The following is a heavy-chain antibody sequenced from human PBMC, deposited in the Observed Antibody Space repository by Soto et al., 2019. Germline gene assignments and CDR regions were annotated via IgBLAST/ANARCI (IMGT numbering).Heavy chain of an antibody. V-gene: IGHV1-3*01. Sequence: ASVKVSCKASGYTFTSYAMHWVRQAPGQRLEWMGWINAGNGNTKYSQKFQGRVTITRDTSASTAYMELSSLRSEDTAVYYCARGMYDFWSGYYTGTGAPYYYYMDVWGKGTTVTVSS. J-gene: IGHJ6*03. CDR1: GYTFTSYA. CDR3: ARGMYDFWSGYYTGTGAPYYYYMDV. CDR2: INAGNGNT. D-gene: IGHD3-3*01.